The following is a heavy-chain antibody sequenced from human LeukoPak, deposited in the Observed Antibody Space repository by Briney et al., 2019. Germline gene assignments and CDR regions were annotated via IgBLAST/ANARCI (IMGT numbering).Heavy chain of an antibody. CDR3: ARDPYYDTLTGHLILGAFDI. V-gene: IGHV4-34*01. D-gene: IGHD3-9*01. CDR1: GGSFSGYY. J-gene: IGHJ3*02. CDR2: INHSGST. Sequence: SETLSLTCAVYGGSFSGYYWSGIRQPPGKGLEWIGEINHSGSTNYNPPLKSRGTISVDTSKNQFSLKMSSVPAADTAVYYCARDPYYDTLTGHLILGAFDIWGQGTMVTVSS.